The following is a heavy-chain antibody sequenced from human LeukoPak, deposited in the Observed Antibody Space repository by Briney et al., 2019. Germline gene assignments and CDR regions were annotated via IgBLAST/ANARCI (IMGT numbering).Heavy chain of an antibody. V-gene: IGHV3-53*04. CDR2: IYSGGST. CDR3: AAQPTYYYDSSGYYP. CDR1: GFTVSSNY. D-gene: IGHD3-22*01. Sequence: GGSLRLSCAASGFTVSSNYMSWVRQAPGKGLEWVSVIYSGGSTYYADSVKGRFTISGHNSKNTLYLQMNSLRAEDTAVYYCAAQPTYYYDSSGYYPWGQGTLVTVSS. J-gene: IGHJ5*02.